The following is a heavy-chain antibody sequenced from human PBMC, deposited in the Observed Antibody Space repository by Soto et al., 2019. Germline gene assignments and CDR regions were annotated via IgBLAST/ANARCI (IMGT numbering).Heavy chain of an antibody. D-gene: IGHD3-9*01. J-gene: IGHJ5*02. CDR1: GGTFSSYT. CDR2: IIPILGIA. CDR3: ARTYYDILTGSQPGWFDP. Sequence: GASVKVSCKASGGTFSSYTISWVRQAPGQGLEWMGRIIPILGIANYAQKFQGRVTITADKSTSTAYMELSSLRSEDTAVYYCARTYYDILTGSQPGWFDPWGQGTLVTVSS. V-gene: IGHV1-69*02.